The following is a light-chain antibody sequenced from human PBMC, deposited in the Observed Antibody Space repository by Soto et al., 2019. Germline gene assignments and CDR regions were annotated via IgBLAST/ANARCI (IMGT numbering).Light chain of an antibody. CDR1: QSVSSSY. CDR2: GAS. J-gene: IGKJ1*01. CDR3: QQYGSSPRT. Sequence: EIVLTQSPGTLSLSPGERATLSCRASQSVSSSYLAWYQQKPGQAPRILIYGASSRATGIPDRFSGSGSGTDFTITISRLEPEDFAVYYCQQYGSSPRTFCQGTKVEIK. V-gene: IGKV3-20*01.